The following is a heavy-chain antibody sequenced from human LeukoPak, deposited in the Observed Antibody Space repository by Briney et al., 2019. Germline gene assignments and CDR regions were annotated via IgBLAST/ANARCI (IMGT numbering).Heavy chain of an antibody. Sequence: SETLSLTCTVSGGSISSYHWSWIRKPAGKGLEWIGRVHSSGTTNYNPSLKSRVTMSMDTSKNQFSLKLSSVTAADTAVYYCARERYYYDSSGFDYWGQGTLVTVSS. J-gene: IGHJ4*02. CDR3: ARERYYYDSSGFDY. CDR1: GGSISSYH. V-gene: IGHV4-4*07. CDR2: VHSSGTT. D-gene: IGHD3-22*01.